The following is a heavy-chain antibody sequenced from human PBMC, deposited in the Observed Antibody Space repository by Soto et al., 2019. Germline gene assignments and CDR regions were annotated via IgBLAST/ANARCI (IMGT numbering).Heavy chain of an antibody. Sequence: GGSLTLSCAASGFTFSSYGMHWVRQAPGKGLEWVAVIWYDGSNKYYADSVKGRFTISRDNSKNTLYLQMNSLRAEDTAVYYCARDPAPAGCSSTSCYYYYYMDVWGKGTTVTVSS. J-gene: IGHJ6*03. CDR1: GFTFSSYG. V-gene: IGHV3-33*08. CDR2: IWYDGSNK. D-gene: IGHD2-2*01. CDR3: ARDPAPAGCSSTSCYYYYYMDV.